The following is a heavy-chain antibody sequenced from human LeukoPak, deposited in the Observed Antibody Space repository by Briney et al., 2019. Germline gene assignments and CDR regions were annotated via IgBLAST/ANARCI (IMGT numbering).Heavy chain of an antibody. Sequence: EASVKVSCKASGGTFSSYAISWVRQAPGQGLEWMGRIIPIFGTANYAQKFQGRVTITTDESTSTAYMELSSLRSEDTAVYYCARERIGYCSGGSCYSQRQRYFDYWGQGTLVTVSS. V-gene: IGHV1-69*05. CDR3: ARERIGYCSGGSCYSQRQRYFDY. J-gene: IGHJ4*02. CDR1: GGTFSSYA. CDR2: IIPIFGTA. D-gene: IGHD2-15*01.